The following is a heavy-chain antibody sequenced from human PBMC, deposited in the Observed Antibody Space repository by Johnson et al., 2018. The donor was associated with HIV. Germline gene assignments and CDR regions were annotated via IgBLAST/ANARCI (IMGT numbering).Heavy chain of an antibody. CDR3: AKDGSSSWYNGAFDI. D-gene: IGHD6-13*01. CDR1: GFTFSSYA. V-gene: IGHV3-23*04. J-gene: IGHJ3*02. CDR2: ISGGST. Sequence: VQLVESGGGLVQPGGSLRLSCAASGFTFSSYAMSWVRQAPGKGLEWVSAISGGSTYYADSVKGRFTISRDNSKNTLYLQMNSLRAEDTAVYYCAKDGSSSWYNGAFDIWGQGTMVTVSS.